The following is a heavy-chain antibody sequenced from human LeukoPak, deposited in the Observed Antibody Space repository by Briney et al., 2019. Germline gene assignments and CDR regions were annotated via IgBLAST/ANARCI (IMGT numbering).Heavy chain of an antibody. CDR1: GYTFTGYY. J-gene: IGHJ5*02. CDR3: ARLGSLGTWFDP. V-gene: IGHV1-2*06. Sequence: ASVKVSCKASGYTFTGYYMQWVRQAPRQGLEWMGRINPNSGGTDYAQNFQGRVTMTRDTSISTVYMELSSLKSNYTAVYYCARLGSLGTWFDPWGQGTLVTVSS. CDR2: INPNSGGT. D-gene: IGHD7-27*01.